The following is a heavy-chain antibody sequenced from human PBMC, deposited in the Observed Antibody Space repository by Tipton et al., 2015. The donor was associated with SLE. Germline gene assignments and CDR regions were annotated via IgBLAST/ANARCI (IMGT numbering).Heavy chain of an antibody. J-gene: IGHJ4*02. Sequence: SLRLSCAASGFTFSSYAMHWVRQAPGKGLEWVSGISGSGGNRKYSDSVKGRFTISRDNSRNTVDLQMNSLRADDTAVYYCATIVGATEYFDYWGQGTLVTVSS. CDR3: ATIVGATEYFDY. CDR1: GFTFSSYA. V-gene: IGHV3-23*01. CDR2: ISGSGGNR. D-gene: IGHD1-26*01.